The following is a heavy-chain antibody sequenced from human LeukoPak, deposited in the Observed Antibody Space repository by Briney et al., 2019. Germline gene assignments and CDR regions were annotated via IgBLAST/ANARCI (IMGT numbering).Heavy chain of an antibody. Sequence: GGSLRLSCAASGFIFSSYSMNWVRQAPGKGLEWVSSISSSSSYILYADSVKGRFTISRDNAKNSLYLQMNSLRAEDTAVYYCARAVATLPPDPWGQGTLVTVSS. J-gene: IGHJ5*02. CDR3: ARAVATLPPDP. CDR2: ISSSSSYI. V-gene: IGHV3-21*01. CDR1: GFIFSSYS. D-gene: IGHD2-15*01.